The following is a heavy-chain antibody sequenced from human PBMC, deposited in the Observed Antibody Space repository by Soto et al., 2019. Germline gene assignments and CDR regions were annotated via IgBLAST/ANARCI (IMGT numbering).Heavy chain of an antibody. CDR1: GGSISSSNW. CDR2: IYHSGST. V-gene: IGHV4-4*02. D-gene: IGHD3-3*01. J-gene: IGHJ4*02. Sequence: SETLSLTCAVSGGSISSSNWWSWVRQPPGKGLEWIGEIYHSGSTNYNPSLKSRVTISVDKSKNQFSLKLSSVTAADTAVYYCARTGREDDFWSGYYTGIDYWGQGTLVTVSS. CDR3: ARTGREDDFWSGYYTGIDY.